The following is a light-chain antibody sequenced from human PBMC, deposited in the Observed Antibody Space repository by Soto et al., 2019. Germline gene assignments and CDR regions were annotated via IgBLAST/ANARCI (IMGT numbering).Light chain of an antibody. J-gene: IGKJ4*01. V-gene: IGKV2-30*01. CDR2: KVS. Sequence: DVVMTQSPLSLPVTLGQPASISCRSSQSLVYSDGNTYLNWVHQRPGQSPRRLIYKVSNRDSGVPDRFSGSGSGTDFTLKISRVEAEDVGVYYCMQGTYWPRLTFGGGTKVEIK. CDR1: QSLVYSDGNTY. CDR3: MQGTYWPRLT.